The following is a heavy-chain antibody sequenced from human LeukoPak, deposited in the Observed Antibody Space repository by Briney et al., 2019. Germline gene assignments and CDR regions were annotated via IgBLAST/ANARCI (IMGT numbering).Heavy chain of an antibody. Sequence: PSETLSLTCTVSGGSIGSHYWSWIRQPPGKGLEWIGYIYYSGSTNYNPSLKSRVTISVDTSKNQFSLKLSSVTAADTAVYYCARRFLEWSPFDYWGQGTLVTVSS. CDR3: ARRFLEWSPFDY. CDR1: GGSIGSHY. CDR2: IYYSGST. D-gene: IGHD3-3*01. J-gene: IGHJ4*02. V-gene: IGHV4-59*11.